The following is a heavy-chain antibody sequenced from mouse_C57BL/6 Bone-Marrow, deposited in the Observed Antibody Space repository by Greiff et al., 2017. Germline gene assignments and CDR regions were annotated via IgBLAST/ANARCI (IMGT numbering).Heavy chain of an antibody. D-gene: IGHD2-2*01. V-gene: IGHV1-82*01. CDR1: GYAFSSSW. CDR3: HGYWFAY. J-gene: IGHJ3*01. Sequence: VQLVESGPELVKPGASVKISCKASGYAFSSSWMNWVKQRPGKGLEWIGRIYPGDGDTNYNGKFKGKATLTADKSSSTAYMQLSSLTSEDAAVYFCHGYWFAYWGQGTLVTVSA. CDR2: IYPGDGDT.